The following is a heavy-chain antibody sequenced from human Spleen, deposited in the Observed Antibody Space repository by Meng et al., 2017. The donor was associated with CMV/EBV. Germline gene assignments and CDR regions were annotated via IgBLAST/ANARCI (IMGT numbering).Heavy chain of an antibody. CDR2: ISTFSYI. CDR3: ARDRYGGKEVDH. CDR1: GFTFATYS. Sequence: GETLKISCAASGFTFATYSMSWVRQAPGKGLEYVSSISTFSYIYYADSLKGRFTISRNNAKNALYLQMNRLRVEDTAVYYCARDRYGGKEVDHWGQGTLVTVSS. V-gene: IGHV3-21*01. D-gene: IGHD4-23*01. J-gene: IGHJ4*02.